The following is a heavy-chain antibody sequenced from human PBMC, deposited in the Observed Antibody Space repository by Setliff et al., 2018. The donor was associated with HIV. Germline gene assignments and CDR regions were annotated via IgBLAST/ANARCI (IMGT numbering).Heavy chain of an antibody. CDR2: IYHTGST. J-gene: IGHJ4*02. Sequence: SETLSLTCTVSGGSIRSSSYYWGWIRQPPGKGLEWIGSIYHTGSTYYKPSLKSRGTISVDTSKNQFSLRLRSVTAADTAVYYCARDGFWSGYIDYWGQGTLVTVSS. D-gene: IGHD3-3*01. V-gene: IGHV4-39*02. CDR3: ARDGFWSGYIDY. CDR1: GGSIRSSSYY.